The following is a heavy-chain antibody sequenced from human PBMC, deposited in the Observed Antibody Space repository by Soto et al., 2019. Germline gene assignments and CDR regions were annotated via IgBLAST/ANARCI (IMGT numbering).Heavy chain of an antibody. D-gene: IGHD5-12*01. CDR2: ITWNTGIV. Sequence: EVQLVESGGGLVQPGRSLRLSCAASGFTFADYAMHWVRQAPGRGLEWVSGITWNTGIVDYEDSVKGRFTISRDNAKKFLYLKMNSLRTEDTALYYCPKALMPTIPTLSDALHSWGQGTLVSVSS. J-gene: IGHJ3*02. CDR3: PKALMPTIPTLSDALHS. V-gene: IGHV3-9*01. CDR1: GFTFADYA.